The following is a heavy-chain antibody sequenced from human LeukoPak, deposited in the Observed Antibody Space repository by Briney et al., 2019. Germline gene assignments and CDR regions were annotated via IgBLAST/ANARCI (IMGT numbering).Heavy chain of an antibody. CDR2: IYYSGST. J-gene: IGHJ4*02. D-gene: IGHD4-23*01. CDR1: GGSISSYY. CDR3: ARQLGYGGNSLFGY. Sequence: SETLSLTCTVSGGSISSYYWSWIRQPPGKGLEWIGYIYYSGSTNYNPSLKSRVTISVDTSKNQFSLKLSSVTAADTAVYYCARQLGYGGNSLFGYWGQGTLVTVSS. V-gene: IGHV4-59*08.